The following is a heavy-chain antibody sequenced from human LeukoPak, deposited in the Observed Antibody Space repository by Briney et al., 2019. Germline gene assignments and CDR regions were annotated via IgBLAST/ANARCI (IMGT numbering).Heavy chain of an antibody. J-gene: IGHJ4*02. V-gene: IGHV4-39*01. CDR3: TRRAYCSGGTCYSDY. CDR1: GGSISGSSYY. CDR2: IYRDGST. D-gene: IGHD2-15*01. Sequence: PSETLSLTCTVSGGSISGSSYYWGWIRQPPGKGLEWIGGIYRDGSTYYNPSLKSRVTISVDTSKNQFSLKLSSVTAADTAVYYCTRRAYCSGGTCYSDYWGQGTLVTVSS.